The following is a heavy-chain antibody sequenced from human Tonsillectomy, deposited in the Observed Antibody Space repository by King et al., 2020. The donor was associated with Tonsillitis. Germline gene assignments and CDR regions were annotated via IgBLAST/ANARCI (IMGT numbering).Heavy chain of an antibody. D-gene: IGHD6-13*01. CDR3: AKGDSS. V-gene: IGHV3-30*02. CDR2: VRFDGSIK. CDR1: GFNFSAYD. J-gene: IGHJ4*02. Sequence: VQLVESGGGVVQPGGSLRLSCATSGFNFSAYDMHWVRQAPGKGLEWVAFVRFDGSIKFYGDTVKGRLTIPRDNSKKTVYLQMSSLRVEDTAVYYCAKGDSSWGQGTLVTVSS.